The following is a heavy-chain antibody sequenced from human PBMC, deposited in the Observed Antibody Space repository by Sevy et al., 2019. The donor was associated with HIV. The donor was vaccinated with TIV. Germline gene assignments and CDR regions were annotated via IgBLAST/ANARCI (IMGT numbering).Heavy chain of an antibody. J-gene: IGHJ6*02. CDR3: ARDVVLWFGELGRNYYYGMDV. V-gene: IGHV4-4*07. CDR1: GGSISSYY. Sequence: SETLSLTCTVSGGSISSYYWSWIRQPAGKGLEWIGRIYISGSTNYNPSLKSRVTMSVDTSKNQFSLKLSSVTAADTAVYYCARDVVLWFGELGRNYYYGMDVWGQGTTVTVSS. CDR2: IYISGST. D-gene: IGHD3-10*01.